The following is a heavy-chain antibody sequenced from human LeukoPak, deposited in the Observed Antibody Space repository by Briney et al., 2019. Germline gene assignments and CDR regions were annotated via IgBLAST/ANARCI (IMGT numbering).Heavy chain of an antibody. CDR2: IYPGDSDT. Sequence: GESLKISCKGSGYSFTSYWIGWVRQMPGKGLEWMGIIYPGDSDTRYSPSFQGQVTISADKFITTAYLQWSSLKASDTAVYYRARQNAEVSYFEYWGQGTLVTVSS. CDR3: ARQNAEVSYFEY. D-gene: IGHD1-1*01. V-gene: IGHV5-51*01. J-gene: IGHJ4*02. CDR1: GYSFTSYW.